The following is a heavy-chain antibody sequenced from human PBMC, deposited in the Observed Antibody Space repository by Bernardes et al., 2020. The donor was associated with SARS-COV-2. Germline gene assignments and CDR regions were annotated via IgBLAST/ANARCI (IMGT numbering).Heavy chain of an antibody. CDR3: AGSSCGADCYIGGLRSWDYGMDV. D-gene: IGHD2-21*02. V-gene: IGHV4-39*01. CDR2: FYSGGNT. CDR1: GGSISSSGYY. J-gene: IGHJ6*02. Sequence: LSLTCTVSGGSISSSGYYWGWLRQPPGKGLEWIGSFYSGGNTYYNPSLQSRLSKSIDTSKNQFSLRLSSVTAADTAVYYCAGSSCGADCYIGGLRSWDYGMDVWGQGTTVTVSS.